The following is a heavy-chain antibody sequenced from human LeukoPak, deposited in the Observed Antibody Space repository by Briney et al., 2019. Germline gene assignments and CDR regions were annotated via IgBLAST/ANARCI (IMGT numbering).Heavy chain of an antibody. J-gene: IGHJ4*02. Sequence: PGGSLRLSCAASGFTFSSYAMSWVRQAPGKGLEWVSAISGSGGSTYYADSVKGRFTISRDNSKNTLYLQMNSLRAEDTAVYYCAKARALRYFDWSRPITYTGGGDYWGQGTLVTVSS. CDR3: AKARALRYFDWSRPITYTGGGDY. V-gene: IGHV3-23*01. CDR2: ISGSGGST. CDR1: GFTFSSYA. D-gene: IGHD3-9*01.